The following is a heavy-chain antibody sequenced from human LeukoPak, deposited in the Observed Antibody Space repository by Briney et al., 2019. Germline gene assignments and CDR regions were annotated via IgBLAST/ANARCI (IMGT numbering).Heavy chain of an antibody. CDR1: GYTFTGYY. D-gene: IGHD1-26*01. J-gene: IGHJ5*02. CDR3: ARDKFSGSYFPHWFDP. CDR2: INPNSGGT. Sequence: ASVKVSCKASGYTFTGYYMHWVRQAPGQGLEWMGRINPNSGGTNYAQKFQGRVTMTRDTSTSTVYMELSSLRSEDTAVYYCARDKFSGSYFPHWFDPWGQGTLVTVSS. V-gene: IGHV1-2*06.